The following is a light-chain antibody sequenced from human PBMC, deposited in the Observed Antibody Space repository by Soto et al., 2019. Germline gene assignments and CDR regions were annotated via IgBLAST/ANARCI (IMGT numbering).Light chain of an antibody. CDR2: IAS. V-gene: IGKV3-20*01. Sequence: EIVLTQSPGTLSLFPGERATLSCRATQSVNSDYLAWYQQKPGQAPRLLIYIASRRATGIPDRFSGSGSGTDFTLSIGRLEPEDFALYYCQQYGTSPWTLGQGTKVEIK. CDR3: QQYGTSPWT. CDR1: QSVNSDY. J-gene: IGKJ1*01.